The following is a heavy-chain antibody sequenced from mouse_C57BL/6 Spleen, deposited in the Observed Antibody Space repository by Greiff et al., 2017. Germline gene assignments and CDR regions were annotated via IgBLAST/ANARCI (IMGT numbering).Heavy chain of an antibody. J-gene: IGHJ4*01. D-gene: IGHD3-2*02. CDR1: GYTFTSYW. CDR3: ARVSASSGYPYYAMDY. CDR2: INPSNGGT. V-gene: IGHV1-53*01. Sequence: QVQLQQSGTELVKPGASVKLSCKASGYTFTSYWMHWVKQRPGQGLEWIGNINPSNGGTNYNEKFKSKATLTVDKSSSTAYMQLSSLTSEDSAVYYCARVSASSGYPYYAMDYWGQGTSVTVSS.